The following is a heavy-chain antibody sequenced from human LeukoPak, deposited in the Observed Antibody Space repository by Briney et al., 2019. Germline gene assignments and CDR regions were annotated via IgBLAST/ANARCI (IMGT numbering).Heavy chain of an antibody. J-gene: IGHJ4*02. Sequence: NSSETLSLTCTVSGGSISSSNYYWGWIRQPPGKGLEWIGSIYNSGSTYYNSSLKSRVTISVDTSKNQFSLKLSSVTAADTGVYYCARSSSFDYWGQGTLVTVSS. CDR3: ARSSSFDY. D-gene: IGHD6-6*01. CDR2: IYNSGST. V-gene: IGHV4-39*01. CDR1: GGSISSSNYY.